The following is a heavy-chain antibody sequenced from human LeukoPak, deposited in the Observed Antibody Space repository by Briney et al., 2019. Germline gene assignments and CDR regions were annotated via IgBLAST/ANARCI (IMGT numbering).Heavy chain of an antibody. CDR3: ARESAITAAGTLLFDY. D-gene: IGHD6-13*01. CDR1: GYTFTSYG. CDR2: ISAYNGNT. Sequence: VASVKVSFKASGYTFTSYGISWVRQAPGQGLEWMGWISAYNGNTNYAQKLQGRVTMTTDTSTSTAYMELRNLRSDDTAVYYCARESAITAAGTLLFDYWGQGTLVTVSS. V-gene: IGHV1-18*01. J-gene: IGHJ4*02.